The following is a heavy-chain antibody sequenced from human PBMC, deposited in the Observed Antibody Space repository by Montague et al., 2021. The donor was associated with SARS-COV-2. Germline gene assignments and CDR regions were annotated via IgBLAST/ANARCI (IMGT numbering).Heavy chain of an antibody. J-gene: IGHJ1*01. D-gene: IGHD3-22*01. CDR1: GASVRSGNSY. Sequence: SETLSLTCTVSGASVRSGNSYWNWIRQPPGKGLEWIGYISYSGSTNYSPSLKSRVTISVDTSKNQLSLKVISATAADTAVYYCARNGYESVGYYYIYQDWGQGTLVTVSS. CDR3: ARNGYESVGYYYIYQD. CDR2: ISYSGST. V-gene: IGHV4-61*01.